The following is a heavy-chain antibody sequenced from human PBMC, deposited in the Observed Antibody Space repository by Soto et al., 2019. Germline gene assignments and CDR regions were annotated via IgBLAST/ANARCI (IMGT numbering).Heavy chain of an antibody. D-gene: IGHD3-9*01. CDR2: ISGSGGST. Sequence: GGSLRLACAASGFTFSSYAMSWVRQAPGKGLEWVSAISGSGGSTYYADSVKGRFTISRDNSKNTLYLQMNSLRAEDTAVYYCARDKGVLRYFDWQPKHYGMDVWGQGTTVTVSS. J-gene: IGHJ6*02. CDR1: GFTFSSYA. CDR3: ARDKGVLRYFDWQPKHYGMDV. V-gene: IGHV3-23*01.